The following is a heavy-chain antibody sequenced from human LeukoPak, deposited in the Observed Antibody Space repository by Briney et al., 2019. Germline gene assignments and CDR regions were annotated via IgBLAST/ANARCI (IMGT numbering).Heavy chain of an antibody. CDR2: ISSSSSYI. J-gene: IGHJ4*02. D-gene: IGHD3-22*01. Sequence: GGSLRLSCAASGFTFSSYGMHWVRQAPGKGLEWVSSISSSSSYIYYADSVKGRFTISRDNAKNSLYLQMNSLRAEDTAVYYCARGPDYYDSSGYYSSYWGQGTLVTVSS. CDR1: GFTFSSYG. CDR3: ARGPDYYDSSGYYSSY. V-gene: IGHV3-21*01.